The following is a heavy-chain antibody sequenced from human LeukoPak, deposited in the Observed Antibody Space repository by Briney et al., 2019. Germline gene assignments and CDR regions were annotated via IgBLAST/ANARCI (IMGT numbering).Heavy chain of an antibody. V-gene: IGHV3-33*01. Sequence: GGSLRLSCAASGFTFSSYGMHWVRQAPGKGLEWVAVIWYDGSNKYYADSVKGRFTISRDNSKNTLYLQMNSLRAEDTAVYYCARVRGKGIAAAGSDYWGQGTLVTVSS. J-gene: IGHJ4*02. CDR3: ARVRGKGIAAAGSDY. CDR2: IWYDGSNK. CDR1: GFTFSSYG. D-gene: IGHD6-13*01.